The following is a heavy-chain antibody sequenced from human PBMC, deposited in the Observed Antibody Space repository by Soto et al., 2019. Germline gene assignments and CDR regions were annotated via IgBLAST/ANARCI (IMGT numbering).Heavy chain of an antibody. V-gene: IGHV4-30-2*01. J-gene: IGHJ5*02. CDR3: TRGVLA. CDR2: ISPSGSP. CDR1: GGSVNSGGYS. D-gene: IGHD2-8*01. Sequence: SETLSLTCSVSGGSVNSGGYSWSWIRQPPGKGLEWIGFISPSGSPAYNPSLKSRVTISVDRSNNQISLELSSVTAADTAVYYCTRGVLAWGPGTLVTVSS.